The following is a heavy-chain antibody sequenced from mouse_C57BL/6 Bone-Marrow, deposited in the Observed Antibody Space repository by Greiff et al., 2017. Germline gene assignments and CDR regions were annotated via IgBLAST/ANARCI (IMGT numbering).Heavy chain of an antibody. Sequence: VQLQQPGAELVKPGASVKMSCKASGYTFTSYWITWVKQRPGQGLEWIGDIYPGSGSTNYNEKFKSKATLTVDTSSSTAYMQISSLTSEDSAVYDCARPYESNNWYFDVWGTGTTVTVSS. CDR1: GYTFTSYW. V-gene: IGHV1-55*01. J-gene: IGHJ1*03. D-gene: IGHD2-5*01. CDR2: IYPGSGST. CDR3: ARPYESNNWYFDV.